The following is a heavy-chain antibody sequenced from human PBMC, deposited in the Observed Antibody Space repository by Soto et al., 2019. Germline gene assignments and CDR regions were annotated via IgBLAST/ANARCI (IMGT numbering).Heavy chain of an antibody. J-gene: IGHJ4*02. CDR2: IVVGSGNT. Sequence: SVKVSCKASGFTFTSSAVQWVRQARGQRLEWIGWIVVGSGNTNYAQKFQERVTITRDMATSTAYMELSSLRAEYTAVYYCAAAADCSGGSCYPGDYWGQGTLVTVSS. D-gene: IGHD2-15*01. CDR3: AAAADCSGGSCYPGDY. CDR1: GFTFTSSA. V-gene: IGHV1-58*01.